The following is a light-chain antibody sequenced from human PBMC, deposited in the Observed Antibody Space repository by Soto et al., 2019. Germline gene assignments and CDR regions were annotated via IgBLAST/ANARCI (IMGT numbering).Light chain of an antibody. Sequence: QSVLTQPASVSGSPGQSITISCTGTSSDVGGYNYVSWYQQHPGKAPKLMIYEVSNRPSRVSNRFSASKAGNTASLTISVLQAEDEADYYCSSYTSSSTLVVFGGGTELTVL. CDR1: SSDVGGYNY. J-gene: IGLJ2*01. CDR3: SSYTSSSTLVV. CDR2: EVS. V-gene: IGLV2-14*01.